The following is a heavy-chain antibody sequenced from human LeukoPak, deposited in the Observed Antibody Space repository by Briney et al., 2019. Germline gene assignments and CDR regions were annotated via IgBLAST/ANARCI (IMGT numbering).Heavy chain of an antibody. CDR1: GFTFSSYG. D-gene: IGHD5-24*01. J-gene: IGHJ4*02. V-gene: IGHV3-30*18. CDR2: ISYDGSNK. CDR3: AKDGGWLQSSHRYYFDY. Sequence: PGGSLRLSCAASGFTFSSYGMHWVRQAPGKGLEWVAVISYDGSNKYYADSVKGRFTISRDNSKNTLYLQMNSLRAEDTAVYYCAKDGGWLQSSHRYYFDYWGQGTLVTVSS.